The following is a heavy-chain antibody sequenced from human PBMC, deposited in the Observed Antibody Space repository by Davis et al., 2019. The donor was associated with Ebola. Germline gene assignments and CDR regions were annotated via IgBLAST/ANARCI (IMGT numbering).Heavy chain of an antibody. CDR2: INAANGDT. CDR3: VRKDHYGAGIYYFDY. V-gene: IGHV1-3*01. J-gene: IGHJ4*02. CDR1: GYIFNRYP. D-gene: IGHD3-10*01. Sequence: ASVKVSCKASGYIFNRYPVHWVRQAPGQGLEWMGFINAANGDTGYSQKFRDRVTITRDTSASTVYMEMSSLRSEDTAVYYCVRKDHYGAGIYYFDYWGQGTLVTVSS.